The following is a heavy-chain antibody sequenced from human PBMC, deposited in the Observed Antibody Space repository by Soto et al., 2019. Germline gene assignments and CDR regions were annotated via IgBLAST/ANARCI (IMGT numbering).Heavy chain of an antibody. J-gene: IGHJ5*02. V-gene: IGHV3-21*01. CDR3: ARDGYYSGGSCYSGSHNWFDP. CDR2: ISSSSSYI. CDR1: GFTFSSYS. D-gene: IGHD2-15*01. Sequence: EVQLVESGGGLVKPGGSLRLSCAASGFTFSSYSMNWVRQAPGKGLEWVSSISSSSSYIYYADSVKGRFTISRDNAKNSLYLQMNSLRAEDTAVYYCARDGYYSGGSCYSGSHNWFDPWGQGTLVTVSS.